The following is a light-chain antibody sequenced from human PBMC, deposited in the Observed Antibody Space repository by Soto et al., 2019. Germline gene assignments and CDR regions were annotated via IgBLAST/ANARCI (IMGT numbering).Light chain of an antibody. CDR1: QRISNN. CDR3: EQYNDWPLT. J-gene: IGKJ4*01. Sequence: KVMTQSPAILSVSPGERATLSCWASQRISNNLAWYQQKPAQAPRLLIYGANTRATGVPARFTGSGSGIEFYFSVGSIQSEDSAVYYREQYNDWPLTVRGGTKVEIK. CDR2: GAN. V-gene: IGKV3-15*01.